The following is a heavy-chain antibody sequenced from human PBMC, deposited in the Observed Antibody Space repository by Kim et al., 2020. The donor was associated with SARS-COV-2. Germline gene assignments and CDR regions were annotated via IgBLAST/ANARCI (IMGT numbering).Heavy chain of an antibody. V-gene: IGHV4-59*01. J-gene: IGHJ6*02. CDR3: AREMNRIYYFYGVDV. Sequence: NPTLKSRVTISIDTSKNQFSLGLNSVTAADTAVDYCAREMNRIYYFYGVDVWGQGTTVTVSS.